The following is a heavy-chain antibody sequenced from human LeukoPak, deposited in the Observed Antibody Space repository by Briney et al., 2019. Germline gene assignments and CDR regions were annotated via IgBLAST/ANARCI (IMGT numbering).Heavy chain of an antibody. V-gene: IGHV4-34*01. CDR3: ARGPGLRFLEWLSSPFDY. D-gene: IGHD3-3*01. Sequence: PSETLSLTCAVYGGSCSGYYWSWIRQPPGKGLEWIGEINHSGSTNYNPSLKSRVTISVDTSKNQFSLKLSSVTAADTAVHYCARGPGLRFLEWLSSPFDYWGQGTLVTVSS. J-gene: IGHJ4*02. CDR2: INHSGST. CDR1: GGSCSGYY.